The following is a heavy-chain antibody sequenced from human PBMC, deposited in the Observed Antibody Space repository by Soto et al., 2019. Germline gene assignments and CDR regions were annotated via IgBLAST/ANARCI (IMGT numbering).Heavy chain of an antibody. CDR1: GFTVSSNY. CDR3: ARDLVGEFPY. Sequence: VQLVESGGGLIQPGGSLRLSCAASGFTVSSNYMSWVRQAPGKGLEWVAVIWYDGSNKYYADSVKGRFTISRDNSKNTLYLQMNSLRAEDTAVYYCARDLVGEFPYWGQGTLVTVSS. J-gene: IGHJ4*02. CDR2: IWYDGSNK. D-gene: IGHD3-10*01. V-gene: IGHV3-33*08.